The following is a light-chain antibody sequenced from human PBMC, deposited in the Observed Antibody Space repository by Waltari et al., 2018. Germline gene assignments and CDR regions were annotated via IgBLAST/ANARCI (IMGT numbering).Light chain of an antibody. J-gene: IGKJ4*01. CDR3: QNYNSAPLT. CDR2: ATS. CDR1: QGVSSS. V-gene: IGKV1-8*01. Sequence: AIRMTQSPPSFSASIGDRVTITCRASQGVSSSLAWYQQKPGKAPKLLIFATSTLQSGVPSRFSGSGSGTEFTLTVSCLQSEDFATYYCQNYNSAPLTFGGGTRVQIK.